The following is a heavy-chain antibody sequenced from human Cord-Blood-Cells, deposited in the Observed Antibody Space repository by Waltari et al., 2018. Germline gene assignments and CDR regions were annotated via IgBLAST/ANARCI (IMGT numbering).Heavy chain of an antibody. CDR1: GFTFSSYE. CDR2: ISSSVNTI. Sequence: EVQLVESGGGLVQPGGSLRLSCAASGFTFSSYEMNWVRQAPGKGLEWGSYISSSVNTIYDADSVKGRFTISRDNAKNSLYLQMNSLRAEDTAVYYCARAPGYSSSWYFNSFDYWGQGTLVTVSS. V-gene: IGHV3-48*03. D-gene: IGHD6-13*01. J-gene: IGHJ4*02. CDR3: ARAPGYSSSWYFNSFDY.